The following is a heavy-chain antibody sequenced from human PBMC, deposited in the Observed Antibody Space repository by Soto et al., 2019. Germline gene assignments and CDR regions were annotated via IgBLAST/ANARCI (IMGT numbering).Heavy chain of an antibody. Sequence: EVELVESGGGLVKPGGSLRLSCAASGFTFNSYSVNWVRQAPGKGLEWVASISSGSVHIDFADSVKGRFTISRDDVTNSGSLQMDSLRVEDTGIYYCARYDAFKAFDLWGQGTMVTVSS. CDR1: GFTFNSYS. V-gene: IGHV3-21*02. D-gene: IGHD1-1*01. J-gene: IGHJ3*01. CDR3: ARYDAFKAFDL. CDR2: ISSGSVHI.